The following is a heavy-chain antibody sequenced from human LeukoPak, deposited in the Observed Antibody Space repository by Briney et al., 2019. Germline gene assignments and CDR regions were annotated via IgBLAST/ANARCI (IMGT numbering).Heavy chain of an antibody. CDR2: IYHSGST. CDR1: GYSISSGYY. J-gene: IGHJ6*03. V-gene: IGHV4-38-2*02. D-gene: IGHD5-18*01. Sequence: SETLSLTCTVSGYSISSGYYWGWIRQPPGKGLEWIGSIYHSGSTYYNPSLKSRVTISVDTSKNQFSLKLSSVTAADTAVYYCARSRRTAMGPYYYYMDVWGKGTTVTVPS. CDR3: ARSRRTAMGPYYYYMDV.